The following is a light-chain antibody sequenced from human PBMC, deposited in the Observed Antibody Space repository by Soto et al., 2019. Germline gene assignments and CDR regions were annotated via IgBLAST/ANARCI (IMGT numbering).Light chain of an antibody. V-gene: IGKV3-15*01. CDR3: QQYNNWPKSLT. J-gene: IGKJ4*01. CDR1: PSVSSN. CDR2: GAS. Sequence: EIVMTQSPATLSVSPGERATLSCRASPSVSSNLAWYQQKPGQAPRLLIYGASTRATGIPARFSGSGSGIDFTLNINSLQAEVFAVLYCQQYNNWPKSLTFGGGTKEEIK.